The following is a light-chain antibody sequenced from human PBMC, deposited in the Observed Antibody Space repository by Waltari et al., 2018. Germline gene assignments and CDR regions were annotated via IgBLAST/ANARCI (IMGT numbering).Light chain of an antibody. CDR3: QQRRGT. V-gene: IGKV3-11*01. CDR2: DAS. Sequence: EIVLTQSQATLSLSPGERATLFCRASQSISTYLAWYQQTPGQAPRLLIYDASNRATGIPARFSGSGSGTDFTLTISSLEPEDFAVYYCQQRRGTFGPGTKLDIK. J-gene: IGKJ3*01. CDR1: QSISTY.